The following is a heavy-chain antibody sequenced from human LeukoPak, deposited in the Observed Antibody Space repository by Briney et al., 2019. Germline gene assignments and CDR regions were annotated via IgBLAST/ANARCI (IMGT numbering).Heavy chain of an antibody. CDR2: MNPSDNGV. D-gene: IGHD6-13*01. Sequence: GASVTVSCKTSGYTFTDHYIHWVRQAPGQGLEWMGWMNPSDNGVNYAQKFQGRVAMTRDTSISTAYVEVTRLTSDDTAVYYCTTNAAALDYWGQGTLVTVSS. CDR1: GYTFTDHY. J-gene: IGHJ4*02. V-gene: IGHV1-2*02. CDR3: TTNAAALDY.